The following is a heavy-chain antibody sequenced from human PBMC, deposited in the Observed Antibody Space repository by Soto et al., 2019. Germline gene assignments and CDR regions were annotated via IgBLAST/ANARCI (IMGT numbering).Heavy chain of an antibody. J-gene: IGHJ6*02. CDR2: ISANDGET. D-gene: IGHD4-4*01. CDR3: ARYGMATVDHYFYGMDV. Sequence: QIHLVQSGGEVKKTGASVRVSCKASGYFFTSYAIGWVRQAPGQGLEWMGWISANDGETYYAPKLQDRLTMTTDTSPSTAYLELRSLRSDATAVYYCARYGMATVDHYFYGMDVWGQGTTVIVSS. V-gene: IGHV1-18*01. CDR1: GYFFTSYA.